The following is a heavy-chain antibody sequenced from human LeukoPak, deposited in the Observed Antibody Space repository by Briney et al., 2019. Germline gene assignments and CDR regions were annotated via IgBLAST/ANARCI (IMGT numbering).Heavy chain of an antibody. Sequence: GRSLRLAWAAAAFTFSSYWMNWVRHAPGEVLEWVANINQDGSEKYYVDSVKGRFTISRDNGKNSLYLQLNSLRAEDTAVYYCAREGRGEYFDYWGQGTLATVSS. CDR2: INQDGSEK. J-gene: IGHJ4*02. V-gene: IGHV3-7*01. CDR3: AREGRGEYFDY. CDR1: AFTFSSYW. D-gene: IGHD3-10*01.